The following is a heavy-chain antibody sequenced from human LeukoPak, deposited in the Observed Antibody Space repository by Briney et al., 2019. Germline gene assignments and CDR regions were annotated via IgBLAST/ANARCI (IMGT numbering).Heavy chain of an antibody. V-gene: IGHV4-34*01. CDR3: ARLPGYSRTYYFDY. D-gene: IGHD6-13*01. Sequence: SETLSLTCAVYGGSFSGYYWSWIRQPPGKGLEWIGEINHSGSTNYNPSLKSRVTISVDTSKNQFSLKLSSVTAADTAVYYCARLPGYSRTYYFDYWGQGTLVTVSS. CDR2: INHSGST. CDR1: GGSFSGYY. J-gene: IGHJ4*02.